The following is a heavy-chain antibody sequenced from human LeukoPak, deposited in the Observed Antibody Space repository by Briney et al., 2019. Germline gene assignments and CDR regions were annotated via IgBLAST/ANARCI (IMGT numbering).Heavy chain of an antibody. Sequence: GGSLRLSCAASGFTFSSYGMHWVRQAPGKGLEWVAVISYDGSNKYYADSVKGRFTISRDNSKNTLYLQMNSLRAEDTAVYYCAKWITFGGVTPEGDYWGQGTLVTVSS. CDR2: ISYDGSNK. CDR1: GFTFSSYG. J-gene: IGHJ4*02. V-gene: IGHV3-30*18. D-gene: IGHD3-16*01. CDR3: AKWITFGGVTPEGDY.